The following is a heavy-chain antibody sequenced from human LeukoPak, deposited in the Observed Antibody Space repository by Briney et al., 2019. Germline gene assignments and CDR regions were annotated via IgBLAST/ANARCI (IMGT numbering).Heavy chain of an antibody. CDR1: GGSISSYY. Sequence: SETLSLTCTVSGGSISSYYWSWIWQPPGKGLEWIGYIYYSGSTNYNPSLKSRVTISVDTSKNQFSLKLSSVTAADTAVYYCARDLGDGYQDYFDYWGQGTLVTVSS. CDR2: IYYSGST. V-gene: IGHV4-59*01. CDR3: ARDLGDGYQDYFDY. D-gene: IGHD5-24*01. J-gene: IGHJ4*02.